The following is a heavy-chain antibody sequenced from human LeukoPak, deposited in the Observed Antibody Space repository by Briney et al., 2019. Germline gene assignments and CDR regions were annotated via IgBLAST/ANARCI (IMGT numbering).Heavy chain of an antibody. J-gene: IGHJ4*02. CDR2: IYYSGST. CDR3: ARDPASYGDYFDY. D-gene: IGHD4-17*01. V-gene: IGHV4-59*12. CDR1: GDSISSYY. Sequence: SETLSLTCTVSGDSISSYYWSWIRQPPGKGLEWIGYIYYSGSTDYNPSLKSRVTISVDTSKNQFSLKLSSVTAADTAVYYCARDPASYGDYFDYWGQGTLVTVSS.